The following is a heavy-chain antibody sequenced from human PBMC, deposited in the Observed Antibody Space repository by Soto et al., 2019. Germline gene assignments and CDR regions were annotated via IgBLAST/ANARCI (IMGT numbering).Heavy chain of an antibody. CDR1: GFTFSSYS. Sequence: WGSLRLSCAASGFTFSSYSMSWVRKAPGKGREWVPALGGSALASYYEDHWMLRFTISKDNSTNTVYLQMNSLSAEDTAVYFCAHAYCRSTRCRADYLQHSGEGTLVTVSS. D-gene: IGHD2-2*01. V-gene: IGHV3-23*02. CDR3: AHAYCRSTRCRADYLQH. CDR2: LGGSALAS. J-gene: IGHJ1*01.